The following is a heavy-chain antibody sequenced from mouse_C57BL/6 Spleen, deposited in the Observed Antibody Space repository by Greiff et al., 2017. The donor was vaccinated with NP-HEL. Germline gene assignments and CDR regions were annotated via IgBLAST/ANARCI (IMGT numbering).Heavy chain of an antibody. CDR2: IYPGSGST. Sequence: VQLKQPGAELVKPGASVKMSCKASGYTFTSYWITWVKQRPGQGLEWIGDIYPGSGSTNYNEKFKSKATLTVDTSSSTAYMQLSSLTSEDSAVYYCARTYGSSYNFDYWGQGTTLTVSS. D-gene: IGHD1-1*01. CDR1: GYTFTSYW. J-gene: IGHJ2*01. CDR3: ARTYGSSYNFDY. V-gene: IGHV1-55*01.